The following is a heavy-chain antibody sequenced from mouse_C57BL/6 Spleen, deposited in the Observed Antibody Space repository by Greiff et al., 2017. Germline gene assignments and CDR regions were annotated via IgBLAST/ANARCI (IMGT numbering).Heavy chain of an antibody. J-gene: IGHJ3*01. CDR2: IYPGSGST. CDR3: AIGVYYGNYAWFAY. D-gene: IGHD2-1*01. V-gene: IGHV1-55*01. Sequence: VQLQQPGAELVKPGASVKMSCKASGYTFTSYWITWVKQRPGQGLEWIGDIYPGSGSTNYNEKFKSKATLTVDTSSSTAYMQLSSLTSEDSAVYYCAIGVYYGNYAWFAYWGQGTLVTVSA. CDR1: GYTFTSYW.